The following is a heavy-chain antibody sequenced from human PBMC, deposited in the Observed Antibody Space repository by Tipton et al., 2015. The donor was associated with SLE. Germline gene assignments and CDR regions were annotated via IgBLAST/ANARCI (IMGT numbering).Heavy chain of an antibody. D-gene: IGHD2-2*01. CDR1: GFTFSSYG. J-gene: IGHJ4*02. CDR3: AGKSGVVPAAALDY. Sequence: GSLRLSCAASGFTFSSYGMHWVRQAPGKGLEWVAFIRYDGSNKYYADSVKGRFTISRDNSQNTLYLQMNSLRAEDTAVYYCAGKSGVVPAAALDYWGQGTLVTVYS. V-gene: IGHV3-30*02. CDR2: IRYDGSNK.